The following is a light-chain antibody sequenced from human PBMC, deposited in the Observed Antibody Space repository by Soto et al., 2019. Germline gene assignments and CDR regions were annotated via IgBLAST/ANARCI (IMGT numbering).Light chain of an antibody. V-gene: IGKV3-15*01. CDR2: GAS. Sequence: EVVMTQSPATVSVSPGEGVTLSCRASQTISNDLAWYQQKPGQAPRLLIYGASTRATGVPARFCGGGSGTEFTLNISSRQSEDFAFYYCQQNNKWPPVTFGGGTKVEIK. CDR1: QTISND. CDR3: QQNNKWPPVT. J-gene: IGKJ4*01.